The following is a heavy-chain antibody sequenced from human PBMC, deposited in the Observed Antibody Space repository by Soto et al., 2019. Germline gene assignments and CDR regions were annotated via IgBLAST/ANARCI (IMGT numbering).Heavy chain of an antibody. CDR2: IYYSGST. Sequence: ETLSLTCTVSGGSMNDYYLSWIRQPPGKGLEWIGYIYYSGSTYYSPSLKSRVTISVDTSKNQFILRLSSVTAADTAVYYCARRGGEYYFDSWGQGTLVTVSS. CDR3: ARRGGEYYFDS. V-gene: IGHV4-59*08. J-gene: IGHJ4*02. CDR1: GGSMNDYY.